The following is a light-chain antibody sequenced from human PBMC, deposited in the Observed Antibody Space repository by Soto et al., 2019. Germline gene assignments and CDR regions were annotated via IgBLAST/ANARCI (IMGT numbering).Light chain of an antibody. CDR2: DAS. J-gene: IGKJ1*01. V-gene: IGKV3-11*01. CDR1: QRISTY. Sequence: DIVWTQSPATLSVSPGERATLSCRANQRISTYLAWYQQKPGQAPRLLIYDASNRATGIPARFSGSGSGTDFTLTISSLEPEDFAVYYCQQRSNWPRTFGQRTKVDI. CDR3: QQRSNWPRT.